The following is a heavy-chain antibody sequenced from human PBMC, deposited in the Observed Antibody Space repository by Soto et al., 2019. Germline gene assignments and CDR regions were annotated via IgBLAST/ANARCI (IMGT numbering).Heavy chain of an antibody. D-gene: IGHD3-16*01. CDR2: INEDGSTI. CDR1: GFTFSSYW. V-gene: IGHV3-74*01. CDR3: ERDRGGGGGY. J-gene: IGHJ4*02. Sequence: EVQLVESGGGLVQPGGSLRLSCAASGFTFSSYWMHWVRQAPGKGLVWVSRINEDGSTINYADSVKGRFTISRDNAKNYLYLKMTGGRAGNRVVFYCERDRGGGGGYWGQGTLVTVSS.